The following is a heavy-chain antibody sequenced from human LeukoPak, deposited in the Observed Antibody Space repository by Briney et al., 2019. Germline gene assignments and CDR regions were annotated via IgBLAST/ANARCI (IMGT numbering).Heavy chain of an antibody. J-gene: IGHJ3*01. V-gene: IGHV3-23*01. CDR3: ARDPNGDYIGAFEF. Sequence: GGSLRLSCAASGFTFSNYAVMWVRQAPGQGLEWVSAITSGGAPRYADSVKGRFTISRDNSKNTLYLQMNSLRVEDTAQYFYARDPNGDYIGAFEFWGQGTGVTVSS. CDR1: GFTFSNYA. D-gene: IGHD4-17*01. CDR2: ITSGGAP.